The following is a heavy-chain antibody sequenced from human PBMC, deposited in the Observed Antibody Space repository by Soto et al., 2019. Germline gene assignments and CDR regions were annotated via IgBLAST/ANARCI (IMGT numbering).Heavy chain of an antibody. CDR3: TKRRNVLRFLEWSSGMEV. CDR1: GFTFSSYG. CDR2: ISHDGSNK. V-gene: IGHV3-30*18. J-gene: IGHJ6*02. D-gene: IGHD3-3*01. Sequence: GGSLRLSCAASGFTFSSYGMHWVRQAPGKGLEWVAFISHDGSNKYYADSMKGRISMSRDNSKSTVYLQMSSLRAEDTAVYYCTKRRNVLRFLEWSSGMEVWGQGNTVTVSS.